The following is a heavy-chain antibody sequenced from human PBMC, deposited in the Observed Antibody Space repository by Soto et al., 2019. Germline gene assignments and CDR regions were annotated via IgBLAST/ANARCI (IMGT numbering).Heavy chain of an antibody. CDR3: AKTAAAGKYYYYDGMDV. Sequence: EVQLLESGGGLVQPGGSLRLSCAASGFTFSSYAMSWVRQAPGKGLEWVSAISGSGGSTYYADSVKGRFTISRDNSKNTLYLQMNSLRAEDTTVYYCAKTAAAGKYYYYDGMDVWGQGTTVTVSS. J-gene: IGHJ6*02. V-gene: IGHV3-23*01. CDR1: GFTFSSYA. CDR2: ISGSGGST. D-gene: IGHD6-13*01.